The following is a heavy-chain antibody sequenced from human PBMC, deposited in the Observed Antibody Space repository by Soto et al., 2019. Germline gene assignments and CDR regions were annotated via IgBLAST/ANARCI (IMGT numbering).Heavy chain of an antibody. CDR2: ISYDGSNK. CDR3: AASLLSGIAARPSSKHYYYYYGMDV. Sequence: WVSLRLSCSASGFTFSSYGMHWVRQAPGKGLEWVAVISYDGSNKYYADSVKGRFTISRDNSKNTLYLQMNSLRAEDTAVYYCAASLLSGIAARPSSKHYYYYYGMDVWGKGTTVKVSS. V-gene: IGHV3-30*03. CDR1: GFTFSSYG. D-gene: IGHD6-6*01. J-gene: IGHJ6*04.